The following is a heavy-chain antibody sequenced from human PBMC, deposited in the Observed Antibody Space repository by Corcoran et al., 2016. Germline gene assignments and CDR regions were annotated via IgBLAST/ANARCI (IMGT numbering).Heavy chain of an antibody. Sequence: QEQLQQWGAGLLKPSETLSLTCAVYGGSFSGYYWSWIRQPPGKGLEWIGEINHSGSTNYNPSLKSRVTISIDTSRNQFSLKLSSVTAADTAVYYCARGLEYSSSWYDGAYYFDYWGQGTLVTVSS. CDR2: INHSGST. CDR1: GGSFSGYY. V-gene: IGHV4-34*01. D-gene: IGHD6-13*01. CDR3: ARGLEYSSSWYDGAYYFDY. J-gene: IGHJ4*02.